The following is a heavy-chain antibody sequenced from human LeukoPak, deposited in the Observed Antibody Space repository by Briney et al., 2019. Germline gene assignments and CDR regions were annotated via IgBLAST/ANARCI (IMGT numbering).Heavy chain of an antibody. J-gene: IGHJ3*02. CDR2: ISYIGST. V-gene: IGHV4-59*11. Sequence: SETLSLTCAVSGDSFSSHYWTWIRQPPGKGLEWIGYISYIGSTNYNPSLKSRVTISIDTSKSQFSLKLSSVTAADTAVYYCARDLVTVTKGFDIWGQGTMVSVSS. CDR1: GDSFSSHY. D-gene: IGHD4-17*01. CDR3: ARDLVTVTKGFDI.